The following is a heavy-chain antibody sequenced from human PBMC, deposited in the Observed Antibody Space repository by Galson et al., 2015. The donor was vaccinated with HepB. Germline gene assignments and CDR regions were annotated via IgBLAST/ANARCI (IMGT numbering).Heavy chain of an antibody. CDR3: ARDGVPNPNSPAPFGLWGQGTMVTVFSLYYYYGMDV. D-gene: IGHD1-14*01. CDR2: ISSSSSTI. CDR1: GFTFSSYS. Sequence: SLRLSCAASGFTFSSYSMNWVRQAPGKGLEWVSYISSSSSTIYYADSVKGRFTISRDNAKNSLYLQMNSLRAEDTAVYYCARDGVPNPNSPAPFGLWGQGTMVTVFSLYYYYGMDVWGQGTTVTVSS. J-gene: IGHJ6*02. V-gene: IGHV3-48*01.